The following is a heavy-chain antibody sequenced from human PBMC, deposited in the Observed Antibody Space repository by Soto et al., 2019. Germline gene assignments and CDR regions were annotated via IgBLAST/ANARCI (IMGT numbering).Heavy chain of an antibody. CDR1: GFTFRSYW. D-gene: IGHD3-3*01. CDR3: ARERTIFGVSGY. V-gene: IGHV3-7*03. Sequence: GGSLRLSCAASGFTFRSYWMSWVRQAPGKGLEWVANIKQDGSEKYYVDSVKGRFTISRDNAKNSLYLQMNSLRAEDTAVYYCARERTIFGVSGYWGQGTLVTV. J-gene: IGHJ4*02. CDR2: IKQDGSEK.